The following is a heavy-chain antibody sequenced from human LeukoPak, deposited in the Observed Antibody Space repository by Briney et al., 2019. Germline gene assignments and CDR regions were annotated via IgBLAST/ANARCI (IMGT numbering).Heavy chain of an antibody. J-gene: IGHJ4*02. CDR3: ARWFGEVPGDY. D-gene: IGHD3-10*01. Sequence: ASVKVSCKASGYTFTAYYIHWVRQAPGQGLEWMGRISPNTGDTTYAQKFQGRVTMTRDTSITTAYMELSRLRFDDTAVYYCARWFGEVPGDYWGQGTLVTGSS. CDR2: ISPNTGDT. CDR1: GYTFTAYY. V-gene: IGHV1-2*02.